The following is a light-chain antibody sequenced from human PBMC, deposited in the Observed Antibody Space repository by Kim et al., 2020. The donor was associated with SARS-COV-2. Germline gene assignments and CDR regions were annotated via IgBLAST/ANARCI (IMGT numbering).Light chain of an antibody. CDR1: GVGSATDY. V-gene: IGLV6-57*03. Sequence: GQPVPTSVPRDGVGSATDYVQWSEHAPGSAPATVIYADNERPSGVPDRFSGSSDASSNSASLTISGLKTEDEADYYCHSYDRDSHVFGTGTKVTVL. CDR3: HSYDRDSHV. J-gene: IGLJ1*01. CDR2: ADN.